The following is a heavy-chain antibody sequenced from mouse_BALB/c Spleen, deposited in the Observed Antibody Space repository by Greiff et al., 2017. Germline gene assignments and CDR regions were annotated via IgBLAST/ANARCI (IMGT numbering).Heavy chain of an antibody. CDR2: IYPGNSDT. D-gene: IGHD2-1*01. CDR3: TRRGTYGNYVFYWYFDV. CDR1: GYSFTSYW. V-gene: IGHV1-5*01. J-gene: IGHJ1*01. Sequence: VQLQQSGTVLARPGASVKMSCKASGYSFTSYWMHWVKQRPGQGLEWIGAIYPGNSDTSYNQKFKGKAKLTAVTSASTAYMEISSLTNEDSAVYYCTRRGTYGNYVFYWYFDVWGAGTTVTVSS.